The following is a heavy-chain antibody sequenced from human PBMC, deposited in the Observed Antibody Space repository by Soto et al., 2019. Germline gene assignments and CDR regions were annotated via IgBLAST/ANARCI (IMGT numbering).Heavy chain of an antibody. CDR3: ARLRTTYFSDY. J-gene: IGHJ4*02. Sequence: SGPTLVNPTQTLTLTCTLSGVSLTTNGVGVDWIRQPPGKALEWLALIYWDDDILYSISLKTRLTISKDTSKNQVVLTLTNMDPVDTATYYCARLRTTYFSDYWGQGSLVTVSS. CDR1: GVSLTTNGVG. D-gene: IGHD1-26*01. V-gene: IGHV2-5*02. CDR2: IYWDDDI.